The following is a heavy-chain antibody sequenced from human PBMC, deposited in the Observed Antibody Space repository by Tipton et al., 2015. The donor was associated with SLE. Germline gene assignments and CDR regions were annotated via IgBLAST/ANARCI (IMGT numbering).Heavy chain of an antibody. D-gene: IGHD3-22*01. J-gene: IGHJ4*02. Sequence: SLRLSCAASGFTFSSYAMHWVRQAPGKGLEWVAVISYDGSNKYYADSVKGRFTISRDNSKNTLYLQMNSLRAEDTAVYYCARAPRNLVYYYDSSGYYDYWGQGTLVTVSS. CDR3: ARAPRNLVYYYDSSGYYDY. CDR2: ISYDGSNK. V-gene: IGHV3-30*04. CDR1: GFTFSSYA.